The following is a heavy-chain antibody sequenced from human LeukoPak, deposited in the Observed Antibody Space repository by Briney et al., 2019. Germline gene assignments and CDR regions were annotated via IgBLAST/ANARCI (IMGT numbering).Heavy chain of an antibody. CDR3: ARPNYDSSGYYFSFDY. CDR1: GYSFTSYW. D-gene: IGHD3-22*01. J-gene: IGHJ4*02. Sequence: GESLKISCKGSGYSFTSYWIGWVRQMPGKGLEWMGIIYPGDSDTRYSPSSQGQVTISADKSISTAYLQWSSLKASDTAMYYCARPNYDSSGYYFSFDYWGQGTLVTVSS. CDR2: IYPGDSDT. V-gene: IGHV5-51*01.